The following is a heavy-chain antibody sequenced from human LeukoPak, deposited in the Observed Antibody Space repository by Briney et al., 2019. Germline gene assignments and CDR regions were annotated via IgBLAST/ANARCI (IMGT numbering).Heavy chain of an antibody. Sequence: SETLSLTCAVYGGSFSGYYWSWIRQPPGKGLEWIGEINHSGSTNYNPSLKSRVTISVDTSKNQFSLKLSSVTAADTAVYYCARGHRYSPYWFDPWGQGTLVTVSS. CDR2: INHSGST. V-gene: IGHV4-34*01. CDR3: ARGHRYSPYWFDP. D-gene: IGHD6-13*01. J-gene: IGHJ5*02. CDR1: GGSFSGYY.